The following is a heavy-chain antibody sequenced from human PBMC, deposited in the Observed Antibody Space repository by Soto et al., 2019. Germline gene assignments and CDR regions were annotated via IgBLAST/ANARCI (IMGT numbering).Heavy chain of an antibody. D-gene: IGHD3-16*01. J-gene: IGHJ6*02. CDR3: ARGLGYYYYGMDV. CDR1: GYTFTSYA. Sequence: ASVKVSCKASGYTFTSYAMHWVRQAPGQRLEWMGWINAGNGNTKYSQKFQGRVTITRDTSTSTVYMELSSLRSEDTAVYYCARGLGYYYYGMDVWGQGTTVTVSS. V-gene: IGHV1-3*01. CDR2: INAGNGNT.